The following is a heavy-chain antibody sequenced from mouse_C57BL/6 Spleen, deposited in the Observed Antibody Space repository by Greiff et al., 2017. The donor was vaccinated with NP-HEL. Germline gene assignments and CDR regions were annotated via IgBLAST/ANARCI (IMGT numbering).Heavy chain of an antibody. CDR3: ARGPNWDAWFAY. Sequence: VQLQQSGAELVKPGASVKLSCKASGYTFTSYWMQWVKQRPGQGLEWIGEIDPSDSYTNYNQKFKGKATLTVDTSSSTAYMQLSSLTSEDSAVYYCARGPNWDAWFAYWGQGTLVTVSA. V-gene: IGHV1-50*01. CDR1: GYTFTSYW. J-gene: IGHJ3*01. CDR2: IDPSDSYT. D-gene: IGHD4-1*02.